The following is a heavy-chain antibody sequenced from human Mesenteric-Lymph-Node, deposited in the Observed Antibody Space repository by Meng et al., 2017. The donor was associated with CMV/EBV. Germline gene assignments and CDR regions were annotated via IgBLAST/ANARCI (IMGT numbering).Heavy chain of an antibody. CDR3: ARGSDIPVNNY. D-gene: IGHD2-15*01. V-gene: IGHV4-34*01. Sequence: QVQLQQWGAGRLKPSETLSLTCAVYGGSFSGYYWSWIRQPPGKGLEWIGEINHSGVPNYNPSLKSRVTISLDRSKNQFSLKLSSVTAEDTAVYHCARGSDIPVNNYWGQGTLVTVSS. J-gene: IGHJ4*02. CDR1: GGSFSGYY. CDR2: INHSGVP.